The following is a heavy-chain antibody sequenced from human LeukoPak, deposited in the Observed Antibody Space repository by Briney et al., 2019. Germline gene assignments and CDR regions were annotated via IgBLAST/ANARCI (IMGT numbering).Heavy chain of an antibody. D-gene: IGHD3-22*01. V-gene: IGHV3-7*04. CDR1: GFTFSSYW. CDR2: INQDESRR. CDR3: ARHYDIPHPDL. Sequence: GGSLRLSCAASGFTFSSYWMAWVRQAPGRGLEWVANINQDESRRYYVDSVGGRFTISRDNAKNSLYLQMNSLRAEDTAVYYCARHYDIPHPDLWGQGTMVTVSS. J-gene: IGHJ3*01.